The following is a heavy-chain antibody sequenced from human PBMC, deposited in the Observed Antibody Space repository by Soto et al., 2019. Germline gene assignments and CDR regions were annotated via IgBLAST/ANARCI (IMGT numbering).Heavy chain of an antibody. V-gene: IGHV4-31*03. CDR2: IYYSGAT. D-gene: IGHD2-15*01. CDR3: ARGGLGYCSGGSCYSAELSRYYSGMDV. Sequence: QVQLQESGPGLVKPSQTLSLTCTVSGGSISSGGYYWSWIRQHPGKGLEWSGYIYYSGATYYNPSLKGRVTISVDTSKNQFSLKLSSVTAPDTAVYYCARGGLGYCSGGSCYSAELSRYYSGMDVWGQGTTVTVSS. CDR1: GGSISSGGYY. J-gene: IGHJ6*02.